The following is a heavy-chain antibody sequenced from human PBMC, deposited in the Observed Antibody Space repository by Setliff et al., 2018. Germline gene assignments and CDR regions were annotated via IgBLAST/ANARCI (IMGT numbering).Heavy chain of an antibody. CDR1: GYIFKSYG. Sequence: ASVKVSCKASGYIFKSYGISWVRQAPGQGLEWMGWISSYNDVTNYEQRFQGRVTMTTDTSKSAAYMDLRGLRSDDTAVYYCAISTLSICSGGSCPNAFDVWGQGTMVTVSS. CDR3: AISTLSICSGGSCPNAFDV. D-gene: IGHD2-15*01. J-gene: IGHJ3*01. CDR2: ISSYNDVT. V-gene: IGHV1-18*01.